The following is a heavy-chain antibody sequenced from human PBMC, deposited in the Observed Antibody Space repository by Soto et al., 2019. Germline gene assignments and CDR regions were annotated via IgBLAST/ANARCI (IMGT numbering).Heavy chain of an antibody. CDR3: ARDRVAVAGTTVGNWFDP. CDR2: TYYRSKWYN. J-gene: IGHJ5*02. V-gene: IGHV6-1*01. CDR1: GDSVSSNSAA. Sequence: SQTLSLTCAISGDSVSSNSAAWNWIRQSPSRGLEWLGRTYYRSKWYNDYAVSVKSRITINPDTSRNQFSLQLNSVTPEDTAVYYCARDRVAVAGTTVGNWFDPWGQGTLVTVSP. D-gene: IGHD6-19*01.